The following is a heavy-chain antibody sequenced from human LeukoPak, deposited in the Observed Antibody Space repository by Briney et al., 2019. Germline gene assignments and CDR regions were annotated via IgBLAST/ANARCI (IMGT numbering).Heavy chain of an antibody. D-gene: IGHD2-2*01. Sequence: SQTLPLTCTVSGGSISSGDYYWSWIRQPPGKGLEWIGRIYTSGSTNYNPSLKSRVTISVDTSKNQFSLKLSSVTAADTAVYYCARDAYCSSTSCYVGWFDPWGQGTLVTVSS. V-gene: IGHV4-61*02. CDR1: GGSISSGDYY. CDR3: ARDAYCSSTSCYVGWFDP. J-gene: IGHJ5*02. CDR2: IYTSGST.